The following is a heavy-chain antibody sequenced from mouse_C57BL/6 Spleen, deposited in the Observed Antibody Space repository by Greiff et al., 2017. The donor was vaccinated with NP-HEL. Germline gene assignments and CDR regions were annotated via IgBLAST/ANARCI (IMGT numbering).Heavy chain of an antibody. D-gene: IGHD1-1*01. CDR1: GYTFTSYW. CDR2: IYPGSGST. J-gene: IGHJ4*01. V-gene: IGHV1-55*01. Sequence: QVQLQQPGAELVKPGASVKMSCKASGYTFTSYWITWVKQRPGQGLEWIGDIYPGSGSTNYNEKFKSKATLTVDTSSSTAYMQLSSLTSEDSAVYYCARREVYYYGSSYPYYYAMDYWGQGTSVTVSS. CDR3: ARREVYYYGSSYPYYYAMDY.